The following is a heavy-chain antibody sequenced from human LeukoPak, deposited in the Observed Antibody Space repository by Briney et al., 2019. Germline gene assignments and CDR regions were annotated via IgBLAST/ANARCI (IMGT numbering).Heavy chain of an antibody. Sequence: GGSLRLSCAASGFTFDDYAMHWVRQAPGKGLEWVSLISGDGGSTYYADSVKGRFTISRDNSKNSLYLQMNSLRTEDTALYYCAKDTGVVSGDFEYFQHWGQGTLVTVSS. D-gene: IGHD2-21*02. CDR3: AKDTGVVSGDFEYFQH. CDR2: ISGDGGST. J-gene: IGHJ1*01. V-gene: IGHV3-43*02. CDR1: GFTFDDYA.